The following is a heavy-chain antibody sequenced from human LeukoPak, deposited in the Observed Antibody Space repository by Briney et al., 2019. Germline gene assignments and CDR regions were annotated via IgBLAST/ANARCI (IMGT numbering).Heavy chain of an antibody. D-gene: IGHD4-17*01. Sequence: GGSLRLSCAASGFTFSSYGMHWVRQAPGKGLEWVAVISYDGSNKYYADSVKGRFTISRDNSKNTLYLQMNSLRAEDTAVYYCAKDQNYGDLNYYYYMDVWGKGTTVTVSS. CDR2: ISYDGSNK. CDR3: AKDQNYGDLNYYYYMDV. V-gene: IGHV3-30*18. J-gene: IGHJ6*03. CDR1: GFTFSSYG.